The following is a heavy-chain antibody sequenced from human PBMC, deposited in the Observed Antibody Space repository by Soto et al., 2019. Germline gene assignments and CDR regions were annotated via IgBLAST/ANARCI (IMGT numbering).Heavy chain of an antibody. J-gene: IGHJ4*02. CDR1: GGTFSSYA. D-gene: IGHD3-9*01. V-gene: IGHV1-69*13. CDR2: IIPIFGTA. CDR3: AREGSYYDILTGYHACFDY. Sequence: SVKVSCKASGGTFSSYAISWVRQAPGQGLEWMGGIIPIFGTANYAQKFQGRVTITADESTSTAYMELSSLRSEDTAVYYCAREGSYYDILTGYHACFDYWGQGTLVTVSS.